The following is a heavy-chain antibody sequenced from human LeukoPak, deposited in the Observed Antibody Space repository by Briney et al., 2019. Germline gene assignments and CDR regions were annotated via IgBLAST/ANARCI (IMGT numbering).Heavy chain of an antibody. V-gene: IGHV3-23*01. Sequence: GGSLRLSCAASGFTSSNYALSWVRQAPGKGLEWVSDISGSGGSTYYADSVKGRFTISRDNSKNTMYLQMNSLRAEDTAVYYCAKRIQSAMAMGYWGQGTLVTVSS. CDR2: ISGSGGST. J-gene: IGHJ4*02. CDR1: GFTSSNYA. CDR3: AKRIQSAMAMGY. D-gene: IGHD5-18*01.